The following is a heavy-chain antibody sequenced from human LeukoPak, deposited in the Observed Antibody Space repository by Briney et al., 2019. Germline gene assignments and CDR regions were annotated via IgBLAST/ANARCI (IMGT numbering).Heavy chain of an antibody. D-gene: IGHD3-3*01. J-gene: IGHJ4*02. Sequence: GGSLRLSCAASGFTFSSYPMTWVRQAPGEGLEWVSTISGSGDTSFYADSVKGRFTISRDSSRNTLYLQMNSLTAEDTTVYYCVKAPLGGYYFWSGLSSFDCWGQGTLVTVSS. CDR3: VKAPLGGYYFWSGLSSFDC. CDR1: GFTFSSYP. CDR2: ISGSGDTS. V-gene: IGHV3-23*01.